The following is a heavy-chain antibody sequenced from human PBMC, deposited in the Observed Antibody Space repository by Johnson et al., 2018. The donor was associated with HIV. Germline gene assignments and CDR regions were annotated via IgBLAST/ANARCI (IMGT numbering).Heavy chain of an antibody. J-gene: IGHJ3*02. Sequence: MQLVESGGGVVHPGRSLRLSCVGSGFTFSSYGMHWVRQAPGKGLDWVAFISHNGGTEYSADSVKGRFTISRDNAKNTLYLQMNYLTPEDTAMYYCAVGIQLWFASAGNAFDIWGQGTMVTVSS. CDR1: GFTFSSYG. D-gene: IGHD5-18*01. CDR2: ISHNGGTE. CDR3: AVGIQLWFASAGNAFDI. V-gene: IGHV3-30*19.